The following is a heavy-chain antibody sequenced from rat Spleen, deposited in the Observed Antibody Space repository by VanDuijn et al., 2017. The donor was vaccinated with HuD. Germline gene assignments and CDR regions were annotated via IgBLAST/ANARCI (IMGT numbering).Heavy chain of an antibody. D-gene: IGHD1-11*01. CDR2: ISYDGSST. CDR3: ARSLDGGYVMDA. Sequence: EVQLVESGGGLVQPGRSLKLSCAASGFTFSDYNMAWVRQAPKKGLEWVATISYDGSSTYYRDSVKGRFTISRDNAKSTLYLQMDSLRSEDTATYYCARSLDGGYVMDAWGQGASVTVSS. CDR1: GFTFSDYN. J-gene: IGHJ4*01. V-gene: IGHV5-7*01.